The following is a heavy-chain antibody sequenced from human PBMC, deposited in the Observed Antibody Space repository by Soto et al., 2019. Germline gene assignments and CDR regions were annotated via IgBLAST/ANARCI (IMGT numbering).Heavy chain of an antibody. D-gene: IGHD3-10*01. CDR1: GFSLSNARMG. Sequence: QVTLKESGPVLVKPTETLTLTCTVSGFSLSNARMGVSWIRQPPGKALEWLAHIFSNDEKSYSTSLKSRLTISKDTSKSQVVLTMTNIDPVDTATYYCARMHPRITMVRGVIKSAFDIWGQGTMVTVSS. CDR2: IFSNDEK. J-gene: IGHJ3*02. CDR3: ARMHPRITMVRGVIKSAFDI. V-gene: IGHV2-26*01.